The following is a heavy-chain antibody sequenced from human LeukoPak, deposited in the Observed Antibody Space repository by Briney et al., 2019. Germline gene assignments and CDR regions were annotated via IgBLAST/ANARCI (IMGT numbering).Heavy chain of an antibody. Sequence: ASVKVSCKASGYTFTGYYMHWVRQAPGQGLEWMGWISAYSGNTNYAQKLQGRVTMTTDTSTSTAYMELRSLRSDDTAVYYCARLFTLTANWFDPWGQGTLVTVSS. CDR3: ARLFTLTANWFDP. D-gene: IGHD7-27*01. J-gene: IGHJ5*02. V-gene: IGHV1-18*04. CDR1: GYTFTGYY. CDR2: ISAYSGNT.